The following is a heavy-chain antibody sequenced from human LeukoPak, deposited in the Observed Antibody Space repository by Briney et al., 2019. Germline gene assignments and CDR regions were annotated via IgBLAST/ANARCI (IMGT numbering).Heavy chain of an antibody. J-gene: IGHJ4*02. Sequence: KPSETLSLTCTVSGGSISSYYWSWIRQPPGKGLEWIGYIYYSGSTNYNPSLESRVTISVDTSKNQSSLKLSSVTAADTAVYYCARDVHYYDSSGYPIDYFDYWGQGTLVTVSS. CDR2: IYYSGST. V-gene: IGHV4-59*01. CDR1: GGSISSYY. D-gene: IGHD3-22*01. CDR3: ARDVHYYDSSGYPIDYFDY.